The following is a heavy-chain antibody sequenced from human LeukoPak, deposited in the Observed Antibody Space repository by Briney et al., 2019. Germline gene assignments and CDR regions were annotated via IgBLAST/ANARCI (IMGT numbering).Heavy chain of an antibody. Sequence: GASVKVSCKASGGTFSSYAISWVRQAPGQGLEWMGRIIPIFGIANYAQKLQGRVTITADKSTSTAYMELSSLRSEDTAVYYCARDRGYYYDSSGYYNAFDIWGQGTMVTVSS. CDR3: ARDRGYYYDSSGYYNAFDI. CDR2: IIPIFGIA. CDR1: GGTFSSYA. V-gene: IGHV1-69*04. D-gene: IGHD3-22*01. J-gene: IGHJ3*02.